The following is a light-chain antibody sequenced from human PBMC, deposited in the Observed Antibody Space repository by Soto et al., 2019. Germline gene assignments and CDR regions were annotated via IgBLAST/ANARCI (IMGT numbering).Light chain of an antibody. J-gene: IGKJ3*01. CDR3: QQSYSGFT. V-gene: IGKV1-39*01. CDR1: QSISSS. Sequence: DIQMTQSPSSLSASVGDRVTITCRASQSISSSLNWYQQKPGKAPKLLIYAASSLQSGVPSRFSGSGSGTDFTLTISSLQPEDFATYYCQQSYSGFTFGPGTKVDIK. CDR2: AAS.